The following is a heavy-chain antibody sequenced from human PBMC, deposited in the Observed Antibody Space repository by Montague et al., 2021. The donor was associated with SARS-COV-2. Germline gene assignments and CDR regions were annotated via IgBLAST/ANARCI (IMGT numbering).Heavy chain of an antibody. CDR3: AGGALFYDSSDYYSDAFHI. CDR2: IYASGST. Sequence: SETLSLTCIVSGGSISSNYWNRIRQSAGKELQWMGRIYASGSTNYDPSLKSRVTMSVDTSKNQFSLKLSSVTAADTAVYYCAGGALFYDSSDYYSDAFHIWGQGTLVTVSS. J-gene: IGHJ3*02. CDR1: GGSISSNY. D-gene: IGHD3-22*01. V-gene: IGHV4-4*07.